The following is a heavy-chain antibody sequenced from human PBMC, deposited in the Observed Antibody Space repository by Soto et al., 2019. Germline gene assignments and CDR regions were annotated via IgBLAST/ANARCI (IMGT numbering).Heavy chain of an antibody. Sequence: EVQLLESGGGLVKPGGSLRISCAASGFTFSILNMNWVRQAPGKGLECVSSISSSSGYIYYADSVNGRFTISRDNAKNSRYLQMNSLRAEDTAMYYCASTRRDGYNNYYYYYGMDVWGRGTTVTVSS. CDR1: GFTFSILN. J-gene: IGHJ6*02. CDR2: ISSSSGYI. V-gene: IGHV3-21*01. CDR3: ASTRRDGYNNYYYYYGMDV. D-gene: IGHD5-12*01.